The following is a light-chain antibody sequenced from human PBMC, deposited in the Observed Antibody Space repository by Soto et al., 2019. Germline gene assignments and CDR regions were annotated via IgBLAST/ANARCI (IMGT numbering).Light chain of an antibody. V-gene: IGKV3-11*01. Sequence: EIVLTQSPATQSLSPGERATLSCRASQSVSSYLAWYQQKPGQAPRLLIYDASNRATGIPARFSGSGSGTDFALTICRLAPEDFAVYYCQPRSNWPPYTFGQGTKREIK. CDR1: QSVSSY. CDR2: DAS. J-gene: IGKJ2*01. CDR3: QPRSNWPPYT.